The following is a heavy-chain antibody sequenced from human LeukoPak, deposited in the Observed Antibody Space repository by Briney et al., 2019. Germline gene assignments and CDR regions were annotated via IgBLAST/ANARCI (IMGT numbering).Heavy chain of an antibody. J-gene: IGHJ4*02. Sequence: GGSLRLSCAASGFTLSNYGMHWVRQAPGKGLEWVAVIWYDGSNKYYADSVKGRFTISRDNSKNTLYLQMNSLRAEDTAMYYCAKGFRYFDWLLQEWGQGTLVTVSS. CDR2: IWYDGSNK. D-gene: IGHD3-9*01. CDR3: AKGFRYFDWLLQE. V-gene: IGHV3-33*06. CDR1: GFTLSNYG.